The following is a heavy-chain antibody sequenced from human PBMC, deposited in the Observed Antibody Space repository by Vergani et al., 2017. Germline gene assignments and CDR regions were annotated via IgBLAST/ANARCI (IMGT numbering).Heavy chain of an antibody. J-gene: IGHJ6*02. V-gene: IGHV1-2*02. CDR2: INPNSGGT. CDR3: ARDLLDYDISHNYYYGMDV. CDR1: GYTFTGYY. Sequence: QVQLVQSGAEVKKPGASVKVSCKASGYTFTGYYMHWVRQAPGQGLEWMGWINPNSGGTNYAQKFQGSVTMTRDTSISTAYLELCRLRSDDTAVYYCARDLLDYDISHNYYYGMDVWGQGTTVTVSS. D-gene: IGHD3-9*01.